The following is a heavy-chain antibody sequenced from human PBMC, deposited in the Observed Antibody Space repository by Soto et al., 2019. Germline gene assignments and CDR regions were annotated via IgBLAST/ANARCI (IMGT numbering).Heavy chain of an antibody. D-gene: IGHD2-2*01. CDR1: GFTVRGSY. Sequence: EVQLVESGGGLIQHGGSLRLSCAVSGFTVRGSYMTWVRQAPGKGLPCVSVIYIGGSTYYADSVKGQFTISRDNPKNTLYPQMTSLTVEETAQYYCARAIPNWPYAYWGQAPLVTVSS. V-gene: IGHV3-53*01. J-gene: IGHJ4*02. CDR2: IYIGGST. CDR3: ARAIPNWPYAY.